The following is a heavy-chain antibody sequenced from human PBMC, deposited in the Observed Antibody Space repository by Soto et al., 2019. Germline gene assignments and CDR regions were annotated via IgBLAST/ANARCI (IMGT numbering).Heavy chain of an antibody. CDR3: ASATSISVAGKET. CDR2: ISLYNGHT. J-gene: IGHJ4*02. CDR1: GDTVTKYG. V-gene: IGHV1-18*01. D-gene: IGHD6-19*01. Sequence: QVQLVQSGGEVKKPGASVKVSCKASGDTVTKYGISWVRQAPGQGLEWLGWISLYNGHTNYALKFQDRITFTTDTSTSTASRELRILTYDDTAGYYCASATSISVAGKETWGQGTLVTVSS.